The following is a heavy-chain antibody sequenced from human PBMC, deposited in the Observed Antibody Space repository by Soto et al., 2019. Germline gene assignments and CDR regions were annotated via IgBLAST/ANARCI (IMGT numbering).Heavy chain of an antibody. J-gene: IGHJ5*02. Sequence: SETLSLTCTVSGGSVSSGSYYWSWIRQPPGKGLEWIGYIYYSGSTNYNPSLKSRVTISVDTSKNQFSLKLSSVTAADTAVYYCARGGGLVLRYFDWSPDDNWFDPWGQGTLVTVSS. V-gene: IGHV4-61*01. CDR1: GGSVSSGSYY. CDR2: IYYSGST. CDR3: ARGGGLVLRYFDWSPDDNWFDP. D-gene: IGHD3-9*01.